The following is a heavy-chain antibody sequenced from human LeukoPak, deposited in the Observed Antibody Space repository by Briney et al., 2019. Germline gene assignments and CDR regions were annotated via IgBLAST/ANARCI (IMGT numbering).Heavy chain of an antibody. V-gene: IGHV4-30-2*01. J-gene: IGHJ5*02. D-gene: IGHD3-10*01. CDR3: ARVGSFDVLLWFGESNWFDP. CDR2: IYHSGST. CDR1: GGSISSGGYS. Sequence: SETLSLTCAVSGGSISSGGYSWSWIRQPPGKGLEWIGYIYHSGSTNYNPSLKSRVTISVDTSKNQFSLKLSSVTAADTAVYYCARVGSFDVLLWFGESNWFDPWGQGTLVTVSS.